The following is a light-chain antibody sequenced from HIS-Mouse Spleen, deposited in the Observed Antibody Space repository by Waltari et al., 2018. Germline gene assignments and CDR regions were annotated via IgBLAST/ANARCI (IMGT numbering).Light chain of an antibody. CDR1: SSDVGCYNY. Sequence: QSALTQPRSVSGSPGQSVTISCTGTSSDVGCYNYVSWYPQHPGKAPKLMIYDVSKPPSGVPDRFSGSKSGNTASLTISGLQAEDEADYYCCSYAGSYTFEVVFGGGTKLTVL. CDR2: DVS. J-gene: IGLJ2*01. V-gene: IGLV2-11*01. CDR3: CSYAGSYTFEVV.